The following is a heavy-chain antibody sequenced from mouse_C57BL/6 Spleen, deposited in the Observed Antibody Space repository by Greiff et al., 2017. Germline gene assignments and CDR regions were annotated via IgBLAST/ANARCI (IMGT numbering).Heavy chain of an antibody. Sequence: EVQLVESGPELVKPGASVKISCKASGYSFTGYYMNWVKQSPEKSLEWIGEINPSTGGTTYNQKFKAKATLTVDKSSSTAYMQLKSLTSEDSAVYYCARDYYGSSYFDYWGQGTTLTVSS. CDR2: INPSTGGT. CDR1: GYSFTGYY. D-gene: IGHD1-1*01. V-gene: IGHV1-42*01. J-gene: IGHJ2*01. CDR3: ARDYYGSSYFDY.